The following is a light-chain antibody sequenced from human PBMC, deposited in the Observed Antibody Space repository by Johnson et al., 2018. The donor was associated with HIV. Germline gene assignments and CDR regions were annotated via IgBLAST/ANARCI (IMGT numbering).Light chain of an antibody. J-gene: IGLJ1*01. V-gene: IGLV1-51*01. CDR2: DNN. CDR1: SSNIGNKY. Sequence: QLVLTQPPSVSAAPGQKVTISCSGSSSNIGNKYVSWYQQLPGTAPKVLIYDNNKRPSGIPDRFSGSKSGTSATLGITGLQTGDEADYYCGTWDSSLSAGGGFGTGTKVTGL. CDR3: GTWDSSLSAGGG.